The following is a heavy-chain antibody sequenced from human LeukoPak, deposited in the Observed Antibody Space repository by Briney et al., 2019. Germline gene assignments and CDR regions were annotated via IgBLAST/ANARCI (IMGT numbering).Heavy chain of an antibody. J-gene: IGHJ6*02. V-gene: IGHV4-4*02. CDR2: IYHSGST. CDR1: GGSISSSNW. Sequence: PSETLSLTCAVSGGSISSSNWWSWVRQPPGKGLEWIEEIYHSGSTNYNPSLKSRVTISVDKSKNQFSLKLSSVTAADTAVYYCARDPYYYYYGMDVWGQGTTVTVSS. CDR3: ARDPYYYYYGMDV.